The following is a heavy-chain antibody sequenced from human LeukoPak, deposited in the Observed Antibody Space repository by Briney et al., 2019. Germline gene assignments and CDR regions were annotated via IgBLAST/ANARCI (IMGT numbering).Heavy chain of an antibody. CDR3: ARAYYSGSYWTSSSQQLDY. V-gene: IGHV1-8*01. CDR2: MNPNSGNT. Sequence: ASVKVSCKASGYTFTSYGINWVRQATGQGLEWMGWMNPNSGNTGYAQKFQGRVTMTRNTSISTAYMELSSLRSEDTAVYYCARAYYSGSYWTSSSQQLDYWGQGTLVTVSS. J-gene: IGHJ4*02. CDR1: GYTFTSYG. D-gene: IGHD1-26*01.